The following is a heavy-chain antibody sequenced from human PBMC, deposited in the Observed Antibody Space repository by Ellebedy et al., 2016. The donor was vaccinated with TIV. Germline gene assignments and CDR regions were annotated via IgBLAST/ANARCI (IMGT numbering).Heavy chain of an antibody. J-gene: IGHJ4*02. CDR2: IGTAGDT. Sequence: GESLKISCAASGFRFSNYDMHWVRQATGKTLEWVSAIGTAGDTYYPGSVKGRFTVSRENAKNSLYLQMNSLRAEDTAVYYCARERSSSHSNLDYWGQGTLVTVSS. CDR3: ARERSSSHSNLDY. D-gene: IGHD6-13*01. V-gene: IGHV3-13*01. CDR1: GFRFSNYD.